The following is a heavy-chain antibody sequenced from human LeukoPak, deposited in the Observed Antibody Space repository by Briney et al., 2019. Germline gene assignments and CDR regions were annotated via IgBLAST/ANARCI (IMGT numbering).Heavy chain of an antibody. V-gene: IGHV1-2*02. CDR3: ARGEGYYYDSSGPDDAFDI. Sequence: GASVKVSCKASGYTFTGYYMHWVRQAPGQGLEWMGWINPNSGGTNYAQKFQGRVTMTRNTSISTAYMELSSLRSEDTAVYYCARGEGYYYDSSGPDDAFDIWGQGTMVTVSS. D-gene: IGHD3-22*01. J-gene: IGHJ3*02. CDR2: INPNSGGT. CDR1: GYTFTGYY.